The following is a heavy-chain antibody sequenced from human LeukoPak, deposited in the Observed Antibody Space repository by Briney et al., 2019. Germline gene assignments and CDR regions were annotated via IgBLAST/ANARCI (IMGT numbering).Heavy chain of an antibody. V-gene: IGHV3-74*01. J-gene: IGHJ4*02. CDR3: ARDEPTVTTGPPVGS. Sequence: GGSLRPSCAASGFTFETYWMHWVRQAPGKGLVWVSCINGYGTTTNYADSVKGRFTISRDNAKNTLYLQMNSLRVEDTAVYYCARDEPTVTTGPPVGSWGQGTLVTVSS. D-gene: IGHD4-17*01. CDR1: GFTFETYW. CDR2: INGYGTTT.